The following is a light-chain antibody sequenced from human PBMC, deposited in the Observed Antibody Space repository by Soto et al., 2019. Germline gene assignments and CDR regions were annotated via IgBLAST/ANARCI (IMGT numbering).Light chain of an antibody. CDR1: QSVSSSY. J-gene: IGKJ5*01. CDR3: QHYDTFPIT. CDR2: GAS. Sequence: EIVLTQSPGTLSLSPGERATLSCRASQSVSSSYLAWYQQKPGQPPRLLIYGASSRATGIPDRFSGSGSGTDFTLTISRQEHEDFAYFYCQHYDTFPITFGQGTRLEIK. V-gene: IGKV3-20*01.